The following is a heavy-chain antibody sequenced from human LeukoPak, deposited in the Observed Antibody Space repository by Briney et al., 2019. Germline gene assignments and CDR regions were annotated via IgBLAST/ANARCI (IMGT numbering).Heavy chain of an antibody. CDR2: IKQDGSEK. CDR1: GFTFSTYW. J-gene: IGHJ4*02. V-gene: IGHV3-7*01. CDR3: ARDSAGNDY. D-gene: IGHD6-13*01. Sequence: GGSLRPSCAASGFTFSTYWMSWVRQAPGKGLEWVANIKQDGSEKYYIDSVKGRFTISRDNAKNSLYLQMNSLRAEDTAMYYCARDSAGNDYWGQGTLVTVSS.